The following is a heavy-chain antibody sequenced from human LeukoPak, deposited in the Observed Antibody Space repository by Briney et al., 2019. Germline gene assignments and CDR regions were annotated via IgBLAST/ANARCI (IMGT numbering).Heavy chain of an antibody. Sequence: GASVKVSCKASGYTFTGYYMHWVRQAPGQGLEWMGWINPNSGGTNYAQKFQGRVTMTRDTSISTAYMELSRLRAEDTALYYCARGITIFGVVHDAFDIWGQGTMVTVSS. CDR2: INPNSGGT. CDR1: GYTFTGYY. V-gene: IGHV1-2*02. CDR3: ARGITIFGVVHDAFDI. D-gene: IGHD3-3*01. J-gene: IGHJ3*02.